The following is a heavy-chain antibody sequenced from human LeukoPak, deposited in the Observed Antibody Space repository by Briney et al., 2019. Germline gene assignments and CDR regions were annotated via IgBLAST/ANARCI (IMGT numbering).Heavy chain of an antibody. CDR1: GFTFSSYG. CDR3: ARDSSGSYPMYYFDY. J-gene: IGHJ4*02. CDR2: IRYDGSNK. Sequence: GGSLRLSCAASGFTFSSYGMHWVRQAPGKGLEWVAFIRYDGSNKYYADSVKGRFTISRDNSKNTLYLQMNSLRAEDTAVYYCARDSSGSYPMYYFDYWGQGTLVTVSS. V-gene: IGHV3-30*02. D-gene: IGHD1-26*01.